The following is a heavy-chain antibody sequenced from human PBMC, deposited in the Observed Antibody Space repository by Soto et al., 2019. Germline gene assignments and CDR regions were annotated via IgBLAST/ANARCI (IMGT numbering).Heavy chain of an antibody. V-gene: IGHV5-51*01. J-gene: IGHJ4*02. Sequence: GESLKISCQSSGYTFSNFWIGWVRQLPGKGLEWMGIIYPGGHETRYSPSFHGKVTISADRSINTAYLQWNSLEAADTAFYFCARRPRSSPYFDYWGQGALVTVSS. CDR1: GYTFSNFW. CDR3: ARRPRSSPYFDY. D-gene: IGHD6-13*01. CDR2: IYPGGHET.